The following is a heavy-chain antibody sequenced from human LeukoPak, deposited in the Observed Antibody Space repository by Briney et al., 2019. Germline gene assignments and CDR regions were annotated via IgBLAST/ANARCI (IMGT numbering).Heavy chain of an antibody. V-gene: IGHV1-69*05. CDR1: GGTFSSYA. Sequence: ASVKVSCKASGGTFSSYAISWVRQAPGQGLEWMGRIIPIFGTANYAQKFQGRVTITTDESTSTAYMELSSLRSEDTAVYYCARGENYCYDSSGYYTFWGQGTLVTVSS. J-gene: IGHJ4*02. CDR2: IIPIFGTA. CDR3: ARGENYCYDSSGYYTF. D-gene: IGHD3-22*01.